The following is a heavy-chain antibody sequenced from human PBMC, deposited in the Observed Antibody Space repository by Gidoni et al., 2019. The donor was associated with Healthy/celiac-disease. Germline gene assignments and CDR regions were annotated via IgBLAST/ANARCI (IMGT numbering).Heavy chain of an antibody. CDR1: GFTFSSYS. D-gene: IGHD6-13*01. CDR3: ARVERYSSPNRYYYYGMDV. V-gene: IGHV3-21*01. J-gene: IGHJ6*02. CDR2: ISNSGSYI. Sequence: EVQLVESGGGLVKLGGSLRLPCAASGFTFSSYSSDWVRQAPGKGLVWVSSISNSGSYIYYADSVKGRFTISRDNAKNSLYLQMNSLRAEDTAVYYCARVERYSSPNRYYYYGMDVWGQGTTVTVSS.